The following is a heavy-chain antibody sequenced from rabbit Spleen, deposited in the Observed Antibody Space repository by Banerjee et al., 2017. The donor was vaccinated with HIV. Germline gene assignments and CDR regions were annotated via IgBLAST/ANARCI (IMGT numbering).Heavy chain of an antibody. J-gene: IGHJ5*01. CDR2: INTWSNRP. Sequence: QQQLVESGGGLVKPGASLTLTCKASGFSFNDDYVMCWVRQSPGKGLKWIACINTWSNRPVYASWAKGRFTMSKSTSTTVTRQMPSLTGADTATYFCARDLAGVIGWNFGWWGQGTLVTIS. CDR3: ARDLAGVIGWNFGW. D-gene: IGHD4-1*01. CDR1: GFSFNDDYV. V-gene: IGHV1S45*01.